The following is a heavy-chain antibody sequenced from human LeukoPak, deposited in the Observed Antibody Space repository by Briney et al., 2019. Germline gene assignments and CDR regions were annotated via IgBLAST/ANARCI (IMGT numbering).Heavy chain of an antibody. CDR2: IYYSGST. Sequence: PSEALSLTCTVSGGSISSYYWSWIRQPPGKGLEWIGYIYYSGSTNYNPSPKSRVTISVDTSKNQFSLKLSSVTAADTAVYYCARQQSIAVAATDYWGQGTLVTVSS. V-gene: IGHV4-59*08. CDR3: ARQQSIAVAATDY. D-gene: IGHD6-19*01. J-gene: IGHJ4*02. CDR1: GGSISSYY.